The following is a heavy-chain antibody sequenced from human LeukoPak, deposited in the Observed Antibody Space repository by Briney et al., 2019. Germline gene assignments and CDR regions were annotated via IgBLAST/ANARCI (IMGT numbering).Heavy chain of an antibody. J-gene: IGHJ4*02. CDR1: GFTFSSYD. Sequence: GGSLRLSCAASGFTFSSYDMHWVRQATGKGLEWVSAIGTAGDTYYPGSVKGRFTISRENAKNSLYLQMNSLRAGDTAVYYCARSSKEGSSGYYYYFDYWGQGTLVTVSS. V-gene: IGHV3-13*01. D-gene: IGHD3-22*01. CDR2: IGTAGDT. CDR3: ARSSKEGSSGYYYYFDY.